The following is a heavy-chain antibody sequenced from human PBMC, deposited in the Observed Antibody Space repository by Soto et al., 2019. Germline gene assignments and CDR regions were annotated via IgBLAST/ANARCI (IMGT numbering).Heavy chain of an antibody. CDR3: AKDSPVLNV. V-gene: IGHV3-23*01. CDR1: GLTFSIYG. Sequence: GGSLRLSCAASGLTFSIYGMSWVRQAPGKGLEWVSAVSGSGDSTYYADSVKGRFTISRDNSKNTLYLQMNSLRAEDAAVYYCAKDSPVLNVWGQGTTVTVSS. J-gene: IGHJ6*02. D-gene: IGHD2-8*02. CDR2: VSGSGDST.